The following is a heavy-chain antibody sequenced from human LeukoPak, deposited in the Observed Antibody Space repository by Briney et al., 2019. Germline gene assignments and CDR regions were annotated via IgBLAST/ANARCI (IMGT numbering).Heavy chain of an antibody. V-gene: IGHV3-30*04. D-gene: IGHD6-13*01. Sequence: GGSLRLSCAASGFTFSRYAMHWVRQAPAKGLEWVALISYDGSDKYYADSVKGRFTISRDNSENTLYLQMNSLRPEDPAVYYCARDEGSSWQIYDAFDIWGQGTMVNVSS. CDR3: ARDEGSSWQIYDAFDI. CDR1: GFTFSRYA. J-gene: IGHJ3*02. CDR2: ISYDGSDK.